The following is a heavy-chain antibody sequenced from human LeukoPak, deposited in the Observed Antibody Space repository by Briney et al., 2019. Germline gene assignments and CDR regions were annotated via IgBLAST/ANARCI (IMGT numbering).Heavy chain of an antibody. D-gene: IGHD3-16*02. V-gene: IGHV1-2*02. CDR2: IDPKSGGT. J-gene: IGHJ5*02. Sequence: ASVKVSCKASGYTFTAYYLHWIRQAPGQGLEWMGWIDPKSGGTKIAQKFQGRVTMTRDTSMSTVYMELYSLTSDDTAVYSCARDLSLVSSVFDPWGQGTLVTVSS. CDR3: ARDLSLVSSVFDP. CDR1: GYTFTAYY.